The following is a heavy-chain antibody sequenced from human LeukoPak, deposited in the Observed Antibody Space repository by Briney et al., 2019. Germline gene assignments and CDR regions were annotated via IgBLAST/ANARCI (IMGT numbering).Heavy chain of an antibody. Sequence: PGGSLRLSCAASGFTFSSYSMNWVRQAPGKGLEWVSSISSGSEYIFYADSVKGRFTMSRDNAKNSLFLQMYSLRAEDTAVYYCVRVGMNIHGMDVWGQGTTVTVSS. CDR1: GFTFSSYS. CDR3: VRVGMNIHGMDV. V-gene: IGHV3-21*01. J-gene: IGHJ6*02. D-gene: IGHD2/OR15-2a*01. CDR2: ISSGSEYI.